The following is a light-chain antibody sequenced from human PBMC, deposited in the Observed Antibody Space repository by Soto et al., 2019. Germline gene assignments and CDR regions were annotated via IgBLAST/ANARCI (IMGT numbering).Light chain of an antibody. V-gene: IGLV2-14*03. CDR2: DVT. CDR3: SSYRISSTFYV. Sequence: QSVLTQPASVSGSPGQSITISCTGTSDDVGAYDFVSWYQEHPGKAPKLMIYDVTHRPSGVSNRFSGSKSGNTASLTISGLQAEDEADYYCSSYRISSTFYVFGTGTNVTVL. J-gene: IGLJ1*01. CDR1: SDDVGAYDF.